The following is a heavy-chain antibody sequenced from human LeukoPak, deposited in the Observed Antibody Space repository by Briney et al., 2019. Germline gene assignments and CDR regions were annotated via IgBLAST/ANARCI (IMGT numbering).Heavy chain of an antibody. Sequence: GGSLRLSCAASGFTFNSYSMNWVRQAPGKGLEWVSSISSSSSYIYYADSVKGRFTISRDNAKNSLYLQMNSLRAEDTAVYYFGSPMRSKSSVAGWYVYWGQGTLVTVSS. J-gene: IGHJ4*02. CDR2: ISSSSSYI. CDR1: GFTFNSYS. V-gene: IGHV3-21*01. CDR3: GSPMRSKSSVAGWYVY. D-gene: IGHD6-19*01.